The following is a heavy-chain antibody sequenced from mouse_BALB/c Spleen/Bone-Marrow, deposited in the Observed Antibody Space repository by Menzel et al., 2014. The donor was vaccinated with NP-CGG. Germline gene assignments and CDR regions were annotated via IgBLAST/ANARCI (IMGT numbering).Heavy chain of an antibody. J-gene: IGHJ4*01. CDR2: INPSNGGT. CDR1: GYTFTSYY. CDR3: TRGRRDAMDY. Sequence: QVQLKQSGAELVKPGASVKLSCKASGYTFTSYYMYWVKQRPGQGLEWIGEINPSNGGTNFNEKFKSKATLTVDRSSSTAYMQLSSLTSEDSVVYYCTRGRRDAMDYWGQGTSVTVSS. V-gene: IGHV1S81*02.